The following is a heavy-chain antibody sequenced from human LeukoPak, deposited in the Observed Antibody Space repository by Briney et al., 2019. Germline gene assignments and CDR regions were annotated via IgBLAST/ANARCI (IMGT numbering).Heavy chain of an antibody. CDR3: ARHSSGRYWGYFGY. V-gene: IGHV1-18*01. CDR1: GYTFTSYG. D-gene: IGHD1-26*01. Sequence: ASVKVSCKASGYTFTSYGISWVRQAPGQGLEWMGWITAYNGNTNYGRKLQGRVTMTTDTSTSTAYMELRSLRSDDTAVYYCARHSSGRYWGYFGYWGQGTLVTVSS. J-gene: IGHJ4*02. CDR2: ITAYNGNT.